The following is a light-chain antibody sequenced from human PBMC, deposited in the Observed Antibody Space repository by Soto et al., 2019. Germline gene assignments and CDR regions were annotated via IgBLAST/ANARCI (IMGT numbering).Light chain of an antibody. V-gene: IGKV3-15*01. CDR2: GAS. CDR1: QSVSSN. J-gene: IGKJ2*03. CDR3: QRYNHCLG. Sequence: EIVMTQSPATLSVSPGERATLSCRASQSVSSNLAWYQQKPGQAPRLLIYGASTRATGIPARFGGSVSGTEFTLTLSSLKSVDFAVYSSQRYNHCLGFGHGTPVEI.